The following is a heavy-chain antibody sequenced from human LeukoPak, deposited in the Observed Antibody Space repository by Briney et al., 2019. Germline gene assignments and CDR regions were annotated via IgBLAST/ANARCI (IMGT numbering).Heavy chain of an antibody. CDR3: ARLRAGTSSEYDY. V-gene: IGHV5-51*01. D-gene: IGHD6-19*01. J-gene: IGHJ4*02. Sequence: GESLKISCNASGYRFTSYWIGWVRQMPGKGLEGMGIIYPGDSDTTYSPSFQGQVTISADKSIITAYLQWSSLKASDTAMYYCARLRAGTSSEYDYWGQGTLVTVSS. CDR1: GYRFTSYW. CDR2: IYPGDSDT.